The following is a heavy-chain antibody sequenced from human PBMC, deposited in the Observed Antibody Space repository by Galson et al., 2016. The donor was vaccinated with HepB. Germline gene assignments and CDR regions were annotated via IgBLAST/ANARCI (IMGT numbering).Heavy chain of an antibody. J-gene: IGHJ4*02. D-gene: IGHD2-8*01. CDR3: ARQFPGVQWDF. CDR1: GYTFPAYT. CDR2: FHPGVGGT. Sequence: SVKVSCKASGYTFPAYTIHWVRQAPGQRLEWMGWFHPGVGGTKYFPKFEGRAAFSGDTSASTAYLELDSLRSEDTAVYYCARQFPGVQWDFWGQGSLVTVSS. V-gene: IGHV1-3*01.